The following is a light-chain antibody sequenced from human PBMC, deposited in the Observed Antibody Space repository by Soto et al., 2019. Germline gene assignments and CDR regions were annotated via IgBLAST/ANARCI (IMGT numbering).Light chain of an antibody. J-gene: IGLJ2*01. CDR3: QSYDSSLSAVV. CDR2: GNS. V-gene: IGLV1-40*01. Sequence: QAVVTQPPSVSGAPGQRVTISCTGISSNIGAGYDVHWYQQLPGTAPKRLIYGNSNRPSGVPDRFSGSKSGTSASLAITGLQAEDEADYYCQSYDSSLSAVVFGGGTKLTVL. CDR1: SSNIGAGYD.